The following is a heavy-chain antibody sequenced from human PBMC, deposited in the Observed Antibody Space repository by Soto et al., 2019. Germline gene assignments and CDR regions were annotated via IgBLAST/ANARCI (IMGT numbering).Heavy chain of an antibody. D-gene: IGHD5-12*01. CDR2: IIPILGIA. V-gene: IGHV1-69*04. J-gene: IGHJ4*02. Sequence: SVKVSCKASGGTFSSYTISWVRQAPGQGLEWMGRIIPILGIANYAQKFQGRVTITADKSTSTAYMELSSLRSEDTAVYYCARDGRRGYSGYDRYLFDYWGQGTLVTVSS. CDR3: ARDGRRGYSGYDRYLFDY. CDR1: GGTFSSYT.